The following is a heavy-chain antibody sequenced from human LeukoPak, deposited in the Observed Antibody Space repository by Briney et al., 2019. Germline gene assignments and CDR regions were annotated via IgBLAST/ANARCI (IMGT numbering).Heavy chain of an antibody. J-gene: IGHJ6*03. Sequence: SETLSLTCTVSGGSISSYYWSWIRQPPGKGLEWIGYIYYSGSTNYNPSLKSRVTISVDTSKNQFSLKLSTVTAADTAVYYCARGTYGSGSYSHYYYYMDVWGKGTTVTVSS. CDR2: IYYSGST. CDR1: GGSISSYY. V-gene: IGHV4-59*01. CDR3: ARGTYGSGSYSHYYYYMDV. D-gene: IGHD3-10*01.